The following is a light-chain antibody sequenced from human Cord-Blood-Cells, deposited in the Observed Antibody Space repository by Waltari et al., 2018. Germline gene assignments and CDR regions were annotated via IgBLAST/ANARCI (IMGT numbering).Light chain of an antibody. Sequence: QSALTQPASVSGSPGQSITISCPGTSSDVGGFNYVPRYQQHPGKAPKLMIYDVSKRPSGVSNRFSGSKSGNTASLTISGLQAEDEADYYCSSYTSSSTWVFGGGTKLTVL. J-gene: IGLJ3*02. CDR3: SSYTSSSTWV. CDR1: SSDVGGFNY. CDR2: DVS. V-gene: IGLV2-14*01.